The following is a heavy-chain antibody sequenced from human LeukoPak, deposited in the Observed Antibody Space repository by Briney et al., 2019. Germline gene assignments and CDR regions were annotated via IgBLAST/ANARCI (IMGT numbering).Heavy chain of an antibody. CDR2: IYYSGST. CDR1: GDSISSGDYY. D-gene: IGHD4-17*01. V-gene: IGHV4-30-4*01. J-gene: IGHJ4*02. Sequence: SETLSLTCTVSGDSISSGDYYWSWIRQPPGKGLEWIGYIYYSGSTYYNPSLKSRVTISVDTSKNQFSLKLSSVTAADTAVYYCATLTGTVTTWDYFDYWGQGTLVTVSS. CDR3: ATLTGTVTTWDYFDY.